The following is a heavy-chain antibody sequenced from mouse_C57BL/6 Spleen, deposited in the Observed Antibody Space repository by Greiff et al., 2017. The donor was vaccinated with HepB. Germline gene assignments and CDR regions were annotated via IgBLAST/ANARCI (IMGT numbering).Heavy chain of an antibody. Sequence: EVKLQESGAELVRPGSSVKMSCKTSGYTFTSYGINWVKQRPGQGLEWIGYIYIGNGYTEYNEKFKGKATLTSDTSSSTAYMQLSSLTSEDSAIYFCARRYYGSSYNYFDYWGQGTTLTVSS. CDR3: ARRYYGSSYNYFDY. J-gene: IGHJ2*01. V-gene: IGHV1-58*01. CDR1: GYTFTSYG. CDR2: IYIGNGYT. D-gene: IGHD1-1*01.